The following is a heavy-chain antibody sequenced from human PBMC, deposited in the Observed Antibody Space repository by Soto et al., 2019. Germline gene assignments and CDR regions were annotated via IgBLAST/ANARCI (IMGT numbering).Heavy chain of an antibody. CDR2: ISSSSSTI. CDR3: VRFLGYCSSTSCYFFDY. CDR1: GFTFSSYS. V-gene: IGHV3-48*01. D-gene: IGHD2-2*01. J-gene: IGHJ4*02. Sequence: GSLRLSCAASGFTFSSYSMNWVRQAPGKGLEWVSYISSSSSTIYYADSVKGRFTISRDNAKNSLYLQMNSLRAEDTAVYYCVRFLGYCSSTSCYFFDYWGQGTLVTVSS.